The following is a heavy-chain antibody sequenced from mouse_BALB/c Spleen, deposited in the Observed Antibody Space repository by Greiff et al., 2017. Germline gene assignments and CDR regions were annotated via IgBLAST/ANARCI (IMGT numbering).Heavy chain of an antibody. CDR1: GYTFTDYE. CDR3: TRDGTYGNGYYFDY. V-gene: IGHV1-15*01. Sequence: VQLQESGAELVRPGASVTLSCKASGYTFTDYEMHWVKQTPVHGLEWIGAIDPETGGTAYNQKFKGKATLTADKSSSTAYMELRSLTSEDSAVYYCTRDGTYGNGYYFDYWCQGTTLTVSS. D-gene: IGHD2-1*01. J-gene: IGHJ2*01. CDR2: IDPETGGT.